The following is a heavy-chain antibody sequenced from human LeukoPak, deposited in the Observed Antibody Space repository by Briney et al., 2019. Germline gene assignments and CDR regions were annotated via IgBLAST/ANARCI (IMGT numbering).Heavy chain of an antibody. J-gene: IGHJ4*02. CDR2: ISYDGSNK. V-gene: IGHV3-30*18. CDR3: AKDGRACDY. D-gene: IGHD2-15*01. Sequence: PGGSLRLSCAASGFTFSSYGMHWVRQAPGKGLEWVAVISYDGSNKYYADSVKGRFTISRDNSKNTLYLQMNSLRAEDTAVYCCAKDGRACDYWGQGTLVSVSS. CDR1: GFTFSSYG.